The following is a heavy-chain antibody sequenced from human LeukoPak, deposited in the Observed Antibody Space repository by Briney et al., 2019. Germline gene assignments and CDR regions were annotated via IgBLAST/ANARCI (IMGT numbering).Heavy chain of an antibody. D-gene: IGHD6-19*01. CDR2: IYHSGST. J-gene: IGHJ5*02. V-gene: IGHV4-34*01. Sequence: PSETLSLTCAVYGGSFSGYYWSWIRQPPGKGLEWIGEIYHSGSTNYNPSLKSRVTISVDTSKNQFSLKLSSVTAAATALYYWASGTVSSSGWGTSNWFDPWGQGTLVTVSS. CDR3: ASGTVSSSGWGTSNWFDP. CDR1: GGSFSGYY.